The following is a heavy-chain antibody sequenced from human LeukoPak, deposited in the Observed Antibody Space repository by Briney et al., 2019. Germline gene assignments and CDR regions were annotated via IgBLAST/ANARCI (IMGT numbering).Heavy chain of an antibody. CDR2: ISGSSRHI. Sequence: PGGSLRLSCAASGFTFSDYFMNWVRQAPGKGLEYVSSISGSSRHIYYADSVKGRFSISRDNTKSSLYLQMNSLRVEDMAVYYCARGYCGGDCYGDWGQGTLVTVSS. D-gene: IGHD2-21*02. CDR3: ARGYCGGDCYGD. V-gene: IGHV3-21*01. CDR1: GFTFSDYF. J-gene: IGHJ1*01.